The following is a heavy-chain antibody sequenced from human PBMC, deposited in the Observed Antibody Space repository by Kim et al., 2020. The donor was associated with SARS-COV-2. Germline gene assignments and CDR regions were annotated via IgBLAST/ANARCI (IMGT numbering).Heavy chain of an antibody. J-gene: IGHJ4*02. CDR2: ISGSGGST. CDR3: ANSIGWYMGNVY. D-gene: IGHD6-19*01. Sequence: GGSLRLSCAASGFTFSSYAMSWVRQAPGKGLEWVSAISGSGGSTYYADSVKGRFTISRDNSKNTLYLQMNSLRAEDTTVYYCANSIGWYMGNVYWGQGTLVTVSS. V-gene: IGHV3-23*01. CDR1: GFTFSSYA.